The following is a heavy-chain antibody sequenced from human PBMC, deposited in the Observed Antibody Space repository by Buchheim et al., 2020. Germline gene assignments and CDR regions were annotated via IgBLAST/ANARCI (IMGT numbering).Heavy chain of an antibody. J-gene: IGHJ4*02. CDR1: GGSISSSISY. Sequence: QLQLQEPGPGLVKPSETLSLTCTVSGGSISSSISYWGWIRQPPGKGLEWIGSIYYSGSTYYNPSLKSRVTISLDTSKNLFSLKLSSVTAADTAVYYCARHARDFFDYWGQGTL. CDR3: ARHARDFFDY. CDR2: IYYSGST. D-gene: IGHD2-21*02. V-gene: IGHV4-39*01.